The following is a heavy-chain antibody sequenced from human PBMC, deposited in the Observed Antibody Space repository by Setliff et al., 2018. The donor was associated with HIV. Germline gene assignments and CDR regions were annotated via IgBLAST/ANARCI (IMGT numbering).Heavy chain of an antibody. Sequence: SETLSLTCAVYGGSFSGYYWGWIRQPPGKGLEYIGGIFYSGSAYYNPSLKSRVTISVDTSKNQLSLKLTSVTAADTAVYYCARATYTTLFGVLMGGGLQYWGPGTLVTVSS. V-gene: IGHV4-34*12. J-gene: IGHJ4*02. D-gene: IGHD3-3*01. CDR1: GGSFSGYY. CDR3: ARATYTTLFGVLMGGGLQY. CDR2: IFYSGSA.